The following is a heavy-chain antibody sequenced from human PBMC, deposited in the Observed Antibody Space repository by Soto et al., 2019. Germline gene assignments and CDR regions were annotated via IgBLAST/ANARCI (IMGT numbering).Heavy chain of an antibody. D-gene: IGHD3-16*02. J-gene: IGHJ4*02. Sequence: PGGYLRISCAASGFTFSSYWMHWVRQVPEKGLVWVSRINSDGSITNYADAVKGRFTISRDNVKNTLYLQMNSLRAEDTAVYYCVRYPLIVGGRYRPDYPCPAILVSVSS. V-gene: IGHV3-74*01. CDR1: GFTFSSYW. CDR2: INSDGSIT. CDR3: VRYPLIVGGRYRPDY.